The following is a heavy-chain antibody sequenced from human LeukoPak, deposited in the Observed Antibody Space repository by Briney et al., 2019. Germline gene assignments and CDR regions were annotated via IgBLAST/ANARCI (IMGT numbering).Heavy chain of an antibody. V-gene: IGHV3-23*01. J-gene: IGHJ4*02. Sequence: GGSLRLSCAGSGFSVSHYSMSWVRQAPGKGLEWVSAVRGSGSDTYYADSVKGRFTISRDNSKNTLYLQMNSLRAEDTAIYYCAKTSRRNSAYDSPFDSWGQGTLVTVSS. CDR1: GFSVSHYS. CDR3: AKTSRRNSAYDSPFDS. CDR2: VRGSGSDT. D-gene: IGHD5-12*01.